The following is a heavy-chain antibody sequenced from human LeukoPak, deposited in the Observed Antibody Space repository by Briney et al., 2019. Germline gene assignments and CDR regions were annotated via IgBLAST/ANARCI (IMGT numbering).Heavy chain of an antibody. J-gene: IGHJ3*02. D-gene: IGHD5-24*01. Sequence: SETLSLTCSVSGTSLTPYSWSWIRQPPGRGLEWIGYFYTSGNTHQNPPLKGRVTMSIDASKNQFSLRLSSMTAADTAVYYCARHRAEMATITDDTFDMWGQGTMVTVSS. V-gene: IGHV4-4*09. CDR2: FYTSGNT. CDR3: ARHRAEMATITDDTFDM. CDR1: GTSLTPYS.